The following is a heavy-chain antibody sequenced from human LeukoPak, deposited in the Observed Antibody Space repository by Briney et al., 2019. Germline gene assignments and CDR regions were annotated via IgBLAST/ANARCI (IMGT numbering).Heavy chain of an antibody. Sequence: GGSLRLSCAASGFTFSSYAMHWVRQAPGKGLEWVAVISYDGSNKYYADSVKGRFTISRDNSKNTLYLQMNSLRAEDTAVYYCARGSIAVAGFSFDYWGQGTLVTVSS. CDR3: ARGSIAVAGFSFDY. D-gene: IGHD6-19*01. V-gene: IGHV3-30-3*01. CDR2: ISYDGSNK. CDR1: GFTFSSYA. J-gene: IGHJ4*02.